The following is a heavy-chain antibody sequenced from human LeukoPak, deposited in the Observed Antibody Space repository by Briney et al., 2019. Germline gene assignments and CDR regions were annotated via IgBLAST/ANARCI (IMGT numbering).Heavy chain of an antibody. J-gene: IGHJ4*02. V-gene: IGHV6-1*01. Sequence: SQTLSLTCAISGDSVSSNSATWNWIRQSPSRGLEWLGRAYYRSKWHYGYAVSVQSLVTINPDTSKNPCSLQLNSVTPEDTAVYYCARGVSGTIDSWGQGTLVTVSS. CDR3: ARGVSGTIDS. CDR1: GDSVSSNSAT. D-gene: IGHD1-7*01. CDR2: AYYRSKWHY.